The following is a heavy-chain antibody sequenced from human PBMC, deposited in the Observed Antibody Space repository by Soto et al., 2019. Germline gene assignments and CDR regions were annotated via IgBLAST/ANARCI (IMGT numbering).Heavy chain of an antibody. CDR1: GYTFTSYA. CDR3: ARDPYSNYWFDP. V-gene: IGHV1-3*01. D-gene: IGHD4-4*01. J-gene: IGHJ5*02. CDR2: INAGNGNT. Sequence: ASVKVSCKASGYTFTSYAMHRVRQAPGQRLEWMGWINAGNGNTKYSQKFQGRVTITRDTSASTAYMELSSLRSEDTAVYYCARDPYSNYWFDPWGQGTLVTVSS.